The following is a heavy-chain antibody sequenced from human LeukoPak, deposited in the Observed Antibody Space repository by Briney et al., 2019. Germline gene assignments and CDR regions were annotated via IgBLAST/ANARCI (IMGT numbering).Heavy chain of an antibody. CDR1: GGSISSSSYC. Sequence: PSETLSLTCTVSGGSISSSSYCWGWIRQPPGKGLEWIGSIYYSGSTYYNPSLKSRVTTSVDTSKNHFSLKLSSVTAADTAVYYCARHVDTAMEIDYWGQGTLVTVSS. J-gene: IGHJ4*02. CDR2: IYYSGST. D-gene: IGHD5-18*01. V-gene: IGHV4-39*01. CDR3: ARHVDTAMEIDY.